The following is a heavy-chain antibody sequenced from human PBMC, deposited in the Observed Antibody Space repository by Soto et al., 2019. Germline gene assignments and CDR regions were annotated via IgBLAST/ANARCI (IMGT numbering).Heavy chain of an antibody. CDR2: ISSSGDAT. J-gene: IGHJ4*02. V-gene: IGHV3-23*01. D-gene: IGHD3-3*01. CDR1: GFTFSAYA. CDR3: AKGRERSGSYRPFDQ. Sequence: GGSLRLSCAASGFTFSAYAMSWVRQAPGKGLEWASAISSSGDATNYADSVKGRFTISRDNPKNTMYLQMNSLRAEDTAVYYCAKGRERSGSYRPFDQWGQGTLVTVSS.